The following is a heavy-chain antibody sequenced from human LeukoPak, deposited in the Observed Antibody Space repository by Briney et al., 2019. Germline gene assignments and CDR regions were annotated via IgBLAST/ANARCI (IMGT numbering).Heavy chain of an antibody. Sequence: SETLSLTCTVSGGSISSYYWSWIRQPAGKGLEWIGRIYTSGSTNYNPSLKNRVTISVDTSKNQFSLKLISVTAADTAVYYCARYYYDSSGYYGANWYFDLWGRGTLVTVSS. J-gene: IGHJ2*01. CDR1: GGSISSYY. CDR3: ARYYYDSSGYYGANWYFDL. CDR2: IYTSGST. V-gene: IGHV4-4*07. D-gene: IGHD3-22*01.